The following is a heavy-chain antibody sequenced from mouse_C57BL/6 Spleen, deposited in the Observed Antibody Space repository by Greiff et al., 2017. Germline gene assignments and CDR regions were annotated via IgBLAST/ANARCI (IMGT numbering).Heavy chain of an antibody. J-gene: IGHJ4*01. CDR2: IDPSDSYT. D-gene: IGHD2-4*01. V-gene: IGHV1-69*01. CDR3: ARSSYDYDGGVYAMDY. Sequence: QVQLQQPGAELVMPGASVKLSCKASGYTFTSYWMHWVKQRPGQGLEWIGEIDPSDSYTNYNQKFKGKSTLTVDKSSSTAYMQLSSLTSEDSAVYYCARSSYDYDGGVYAMDYWGQGTSVTVSS. CDR1: GYTFTSYW.